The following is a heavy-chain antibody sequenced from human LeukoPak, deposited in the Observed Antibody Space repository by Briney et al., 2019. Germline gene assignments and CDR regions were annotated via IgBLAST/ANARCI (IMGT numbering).Heavy chain of an antibody. CDR1: GFTFSSYS. V-gene: IGHV3-21*01. J-gene: IGHJ4*02. Sequence: GSLRLSCAASGFTFSSYSMNWVRQAPGKGLEWVSSISSSSNYIYYADSLKGRFTISRDNAKNSLYLQMNSLRAEDTAVYYCARDLYDGAAGYFDSWGQGTLVTVSS. CDR3: ARDLYDGAAGYFDS. D-gene: IGHD2-8*01. CDR2: ISSSSNYI.